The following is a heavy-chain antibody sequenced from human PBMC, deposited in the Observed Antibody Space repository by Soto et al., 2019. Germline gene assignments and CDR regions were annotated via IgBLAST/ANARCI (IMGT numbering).Heavy chain of an antibody. V-gene: IGHV4-30-2*06. D-gene: IGHD3-10*01. CDR3: ARGRASYLYYFDY. J-gene: IGHJ4*01. Sequence: SETLSLTCAVSGGSIPTYVYSWSWIRHSPGKGLEWIGYIFHSGSTYYNPSLERRVTLSIDTSKNQFSLNVTSVTAADTAVYYCARGRASYLYYFDYWGRGALVTVSS. CDR1: GGSIPTYVYS. CDR2: IFHSGST.